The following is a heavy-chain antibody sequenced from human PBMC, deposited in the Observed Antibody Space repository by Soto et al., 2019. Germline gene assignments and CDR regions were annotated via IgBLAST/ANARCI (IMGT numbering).Heavy chain of an antibody. CDR1: GYIFLTYW. CDR3: ARLSRARGLTSFYAMDV. D-gene: IGHD3-10*01. V-gene: IGHV5-51*01. J-gene: IGHJ6*02. Sequence: GESLKISCKGSGYIFLTYWVGWVRQMHGQGLEWMGIINPADSDTRYSPSFQGQVTISADKSISTAYLQWSSLKASDTAIYYCARLSRARGLTSFYAMDVWGQGATVTVSS. CDR2: INPADSDT.